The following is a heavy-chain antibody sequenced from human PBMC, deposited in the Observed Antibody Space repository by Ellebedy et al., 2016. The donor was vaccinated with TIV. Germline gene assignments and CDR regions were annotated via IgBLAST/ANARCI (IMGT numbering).Heavy chain of an antibody. CDR3: AKDLGLARQWGFDY. J-gene: IGHJ4*02. CDR1: GFPFSSYG. V-gene: IGHV3-30*18. D-gene: IGHD2-8*01. Sequence: GESLKISCAASGFPFSSYGMHWVRQAPGKGLEWVAVISHDGSVKHYADSVKGRFTISRDNSNNTLWLQMSSLRAEDTARYFCAKDLGLARQWGFDYWGQGTLVTVSS. CDR2: ISHDGSVK.